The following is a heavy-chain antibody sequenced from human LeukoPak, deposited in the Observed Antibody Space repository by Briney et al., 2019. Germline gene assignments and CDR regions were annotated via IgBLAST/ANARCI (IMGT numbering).Heavy chain of an antibody. CDR1: GVSVGSGDYF. CDR2: IYFSGST. J-gene: IGHJ4*02. D-gene: IGHD1-14*01. V-gene: IGHV4-30-4*08. Sequence: ASETLSLTCTVSGVSVGSGDYFWSWIRQPPGKGLEWIGYIYFSGSTDSNPSLESRVTVSIDTSKDQFSLKLRSVTAADTAVYYCTRNASPDCWGQGLLVTVSS. CDR3: TRNASPDC.